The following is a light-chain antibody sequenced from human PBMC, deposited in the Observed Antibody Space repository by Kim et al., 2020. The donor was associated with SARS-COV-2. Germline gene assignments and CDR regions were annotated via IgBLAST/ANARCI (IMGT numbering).Light chain of an antibody. J-gene: IGKJ5*01. CDR2: DAA. V-gene: IGKV3-11*01. Sequence: PGERATPSCRASQSVSSYLAWYQQKPGQAPRLLIYDAANRATGIPARFSGSGSGTDFTLTISSLEPEDFAVYYCQQRSNWPPITFGQGTRLEIK. CDR3: QQRSNWPPIT. CDR1: QSVSSY.